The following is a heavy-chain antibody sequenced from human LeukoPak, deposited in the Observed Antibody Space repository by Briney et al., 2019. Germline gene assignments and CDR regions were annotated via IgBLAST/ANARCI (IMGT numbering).Heavy chain of an antibody. CDR3: ARDCGWSTCYWFDR. V-gene: IGHV1-2*02. J-gene: IGHJ5*02. Sequence: ASEKVSCKASGDTFTDYYIHWVRQAPEQGLEWLGWINPNSGGTNYAQKFQGRVTMTRDTSINTAYMELGSLRSDDTAVYYCARDCGWSTCYWFDRWGEGTLVTVSS. CDR1: GDTFTDYY. CDR2: INPNSGGT. D-gene: IGHD2-21*01.